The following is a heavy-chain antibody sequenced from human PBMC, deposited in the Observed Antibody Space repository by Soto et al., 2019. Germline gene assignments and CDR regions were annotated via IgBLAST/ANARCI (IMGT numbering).Heavy chain of an antibody. CDR2: ISGSGGST. D-gene: IGHD2-21*02. Sequence: HPGGSLRLSCAASGFTFSSYAMSWVRQAPGKGLEWVSAISGSGGSTYYADSVKGRFTISRDNSKNTLYLQMNSLRAEDTAVYYCAGWTADSKPASVDWFDPWGQGTLVTVSS. V-gene: IGHV3-23*01. CDR3: AGWTADSKPASVDWFDP. J-gene: IGHJ5*02. CDR1: GFTFSSYA.